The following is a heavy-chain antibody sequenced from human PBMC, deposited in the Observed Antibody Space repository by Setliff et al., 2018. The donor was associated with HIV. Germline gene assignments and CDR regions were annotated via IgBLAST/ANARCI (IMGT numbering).Heavy chain of an antibody. CDR1: GFTFTNAW. V-gene: IGHV3-15*01. CDR2: FKTDGGTT. CDR3: AKDRIAARPGLFDY. D-gene: IGHD6-6*01. Sequence: GGSLRLSCVASGFTFTNAWVNWVRQAPGTGLEWVGRFKTDGGTTDYAAPVKGRFTISRDNANDSLYLQMNTLRAEDTAVYYCAKDRIAARPGLFDYWGQGTLVTVSS. J-gene: IGHJ4*02.